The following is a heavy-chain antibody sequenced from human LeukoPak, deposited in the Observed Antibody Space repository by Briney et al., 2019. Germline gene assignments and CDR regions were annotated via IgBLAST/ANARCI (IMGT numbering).Heavy chain of an antibody. CDR3: ARASYYDSSASV. D-gene: IGHD3-22*01. J-gene: IGHJ4*02. CDR1: GFTFSSYA. CDR2: ISYDGSNK. V-gene: IGHV3-30-3*01. Sequence: PGGSLRLSCAASGFTFSSYAMHWVRQAPGKGLEWVAVISYDGSNKYYADSVKGRFTISRDNSKNTLYLQMNSLRAEDTAVYYCARASYYDSSASVWGQGTLVTVSS.